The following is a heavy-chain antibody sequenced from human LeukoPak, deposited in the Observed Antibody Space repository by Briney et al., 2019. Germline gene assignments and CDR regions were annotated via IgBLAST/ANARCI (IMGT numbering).Heavy chain of an antibody. V-gene: IGHV4-34*01. Sequence: KPSETLSLTCAVYGGSFSGYYWSWIRQPPGKGLEWIGEINHSGSTNYNPSLKSRVTISVDTSKNQFSLKLSSVTAADTTVYYCAREKYYYDSSGYYYWGQGTLVTVSS. J-gene: IGHJ4*02. CDR2: INHSGST. D-gene: IGHD3-22*01. CDR3: AREKYYYDSSGYYY. CDR1: GGSFSGYY.